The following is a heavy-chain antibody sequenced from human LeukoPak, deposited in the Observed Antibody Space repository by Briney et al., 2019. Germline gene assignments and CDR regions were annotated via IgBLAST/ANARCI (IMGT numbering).Heavy chain of an antibody. CDR3: ARGPTAGDPFYYFDY. D-gene: IGHD6-13*01. CDR2: IYYSGST. CDR1: GGSISSYY. J-gene: IGHJ4*02. V-gene: IGHV4-59*01. Sequence: SETLSLTCTVSGGSISSYYWSWIRQPPGKGLKWIGYIYYSGSTNYNPSLKSRVTISVDTSKNQFSLKLSSVTAADTAVYYRARGPTAGDPFYYFDYWGQGTLVTVSS.